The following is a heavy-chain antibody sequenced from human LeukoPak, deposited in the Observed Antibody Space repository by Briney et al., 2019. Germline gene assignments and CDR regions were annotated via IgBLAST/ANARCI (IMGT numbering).Heavy chain of an antibody. D-gene: IGHD1-1*01. Sequence: QAGGSLRLSCAASGFTFSSYGMSWVRQAPGKGLEWGSAISGSGGSTYYADSVKGRFTISRDNSKNTLYLQMNSLRAEDTAVYYCAKDRRQGTTLFYYFDYWGQGTLVTVSS. CDR2: ISGSGGST. V-gene: IGHV3-23*01. CDR1: GFTFSSYG. J-gene: IGHJ4*02. CDR3: AKDRRQGTTLFYYFDY.